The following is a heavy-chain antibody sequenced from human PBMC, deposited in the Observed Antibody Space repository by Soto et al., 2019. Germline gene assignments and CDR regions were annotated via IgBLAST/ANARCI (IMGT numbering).Heavy chain of an antibody. CDR1: GGTFSSYT. CDR2: IIPILGIA. V-gene: IGHV1-69*04. Sequence: SVKVSCKASGGTFSSYTISWVRQAPGQGLEWMGRIIPILGIANYAQKFQGRVTITADKSTSTAYMELSSLGSEDTAVYYCARDRLGRYCSGGSCYSIYSAFDIWGQGTMVTVSS. J-gene: IGHJ3*02. CDR3: ARDRLGRYCSGGSCYSIYSAFDI. D-gene: IGHD2-15*01.